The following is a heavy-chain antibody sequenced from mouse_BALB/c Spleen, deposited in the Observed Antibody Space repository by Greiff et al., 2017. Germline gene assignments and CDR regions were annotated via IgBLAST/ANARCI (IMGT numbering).Heavy chain of an antibody. Sequence: EVKVVESGPSLVKPSQTLSLTCSVTGDSITSGYWNWIRKFPGNKLEYMGYISYSGSTYYNPSLKSRISITRDTSKNQYYLQLNSVTTEDTATYYCARSGDGYYWYYFDYWGQGTTLTVSS. J-gene: IGHJ2*01. CDR2: ISYSGST. CDR1: GDSITSGY. D-gene: IGHD2-3*01. V-gene: IGHV3-8*02. CDR3: ARSGDGYYWYYFDY.